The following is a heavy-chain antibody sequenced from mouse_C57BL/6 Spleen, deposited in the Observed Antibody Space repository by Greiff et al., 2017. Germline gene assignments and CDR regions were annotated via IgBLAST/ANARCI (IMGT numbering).Heavy chain of an antibody. CDR2: IYPGSGST. CDR1: GYTFTSYW. D-gene: IGHD1-1*01. J-gene: IGHJ2*01. CDR3: ARAYYGSSYDYFDY. Sequence: QVQLQQPGAELVKPGASVKMSCKASGYTFTSYWITWVKQRPGQGLEWIGDIYPGSGSTNYNEKFQSKATLTVDTSSSTAYMQLSSLTSEDSAVSFCARAYYGSSYDYFDYWGQGTPLTVSS. V-gene: IGHV1-55*01.